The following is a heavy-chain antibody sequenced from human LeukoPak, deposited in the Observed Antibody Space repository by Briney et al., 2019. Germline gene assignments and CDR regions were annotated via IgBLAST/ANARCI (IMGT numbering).Heavy chain of an antibody. J-gene: IGHJ4*02. CDR3: ASGRGYSSAAFDY. CDR2: ISGSGGST. Sequence: GGSLRLSCAASGFTFSSYAMSWVRQAPGKGLEWVSTISGSGGSTYYADSVRGRFTISRDNSKNTLYLQMNSLRAEDTAVYYCASGRGYSSAAFDYWGQGTLVTVSS. CDR1: GFTFSSYA. D-gene: IGHD6-19*01. V-gene: IGHV3-23*01.